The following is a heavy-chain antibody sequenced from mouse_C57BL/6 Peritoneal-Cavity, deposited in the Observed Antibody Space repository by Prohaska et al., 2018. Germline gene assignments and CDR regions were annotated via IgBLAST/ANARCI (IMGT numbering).Heavy chain of an antibody. CDR2: INPNNGGT. V-gene: IGHV1-18*01. CDR1: GYTFTDYN. Sequence: EVQLQQSGPELVKPGASVKIPCKASGYTFTDYNMDWVKQSHGKSLEWIGDINPNNGGTIYNQKFKGKATLTLDKSSSTAYMELRSLTSEDTAVYYCARNYGSSYHFDYWGQGTTLTVSS. D-gene: IGHD1-1*01. J-gene: IGHJ2*01. CDR3: ARNYGSSYHFDY.